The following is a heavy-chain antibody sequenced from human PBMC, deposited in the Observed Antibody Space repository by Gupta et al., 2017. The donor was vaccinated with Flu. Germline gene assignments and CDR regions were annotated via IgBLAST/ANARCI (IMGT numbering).Heavy chain of an antibody. V-gene: IGHV1-69*01. D-gene: IGHD3-3*01. CDR1: GGTFTNYA. CDR3: ARHCAAWSGYTSCYYYGMDV. CDR2: IIPIYGTT. J-gene: IGHJ6*02. Sequence: QVQLVQSGAEVKKPGSSVKVSCKASGGTFTNYAFSWVRQAPVQGLDWLGGIIPIYGTTSYAQKFQGRVTIAADEYTSTAYMELSSLRSEDTAVYYCARHCAAWSGYTSCYYYGMDVWGQGTTVTVSS.